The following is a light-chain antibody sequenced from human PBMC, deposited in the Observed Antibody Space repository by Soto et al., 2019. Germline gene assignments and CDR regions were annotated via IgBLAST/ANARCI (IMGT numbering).Light chain of an antibody. Sequence: QSALTQPASVSGSPGQSITISCTGTSSDVGGYNYVSWYQQHPGKAPKLMIYEVSNRPSGVSNRFAASKSGNAASLTISGLQAEDEADYYCSSYPSSSTLVFGGGTKVTVL. V-gene: IGLV2-14*01. CDR1: SSDVGGYNY. J-gene: IGLJ2*01. CDR2: EVS. CDR3: SSYPSSSTLV.